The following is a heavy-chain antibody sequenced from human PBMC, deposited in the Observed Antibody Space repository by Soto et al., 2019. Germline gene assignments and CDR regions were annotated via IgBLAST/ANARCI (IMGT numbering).Heavy chain of an antibody. Sequence: EVQVVESGGGLVQPGGSLTLSCVVSGSTIDDYAMHWVRQVPGKGLEWVSGIFWVGGGTGYADSVKGRFTNSRDRAKNSLSMQMNSLRMEDTAVYYCGKDLSRGGLESWGQGTRVSVSS. CDR3: GKDLSRGGLES. CDR1: GSTIDDYA. D-gene: IGHD3-16*01. J-gene: IGHJ4*02. CDR2: IFWVGGGT. V-gene: IGHV3-9*01.